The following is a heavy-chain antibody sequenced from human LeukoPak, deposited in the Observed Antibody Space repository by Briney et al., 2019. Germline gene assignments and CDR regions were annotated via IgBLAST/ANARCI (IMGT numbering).Heavy chain of an antibody. J-gene: IGHJ4*02. CDR1: GGSISSSNW. D-gene: IGHD3-3*01. V-gene: IGHV4-4*02. CDR3: ASHASILTIFGVVIDY. CDR2: IYHGGST. Sequence: PSETLSLTCAVSGGSISSSNWWSWGRQPPREGLEWSGGIYHGGSTYYNPSLKSRVTISVDTSKNQFSLKLSSVTAADTAVYYCASHASILTIFGVVIDYWGQGTLVTVSS.